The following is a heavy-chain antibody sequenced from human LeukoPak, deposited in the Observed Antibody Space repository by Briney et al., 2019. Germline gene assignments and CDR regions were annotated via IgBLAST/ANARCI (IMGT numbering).Heavy chain of an antibody. D-gene: IGHD3-10*01. V-gene: IGHV4-59*01. CDR3: ARGVPGYYFDY. CDR2: IYYSGST. J-gene: IGHJ4*02. CDR1: GGSISSYY. Sequence: SETLSLTCTVSGGSISSYYWSWIRQPPGKGLEWIGYIYYSGSTNYNPSLKSRVTISVDTSRNQFSLKLSSVTAADTAVYYCARGVPGYYFDYWGQGTLVTVSS.